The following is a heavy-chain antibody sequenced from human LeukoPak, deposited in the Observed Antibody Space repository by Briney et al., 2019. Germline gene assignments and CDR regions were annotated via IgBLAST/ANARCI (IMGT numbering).Heavy chain of an antibody. D-gene: IGHD3-9*01. CDR2: ISWNSGRV. CDR3: AKVASTYDILTGATDG. Sequence: GRSLRLSCAGSGFTFADYAVHWVRQASGKGLEWVSSISWNSGRVAYADSVKGRFTISRDNAKKSLYLQMKSLRGDDTGFYYCAKVASTYDILTGATDGWGQGILVTVSS. J-gene: IGHJ4*02. CDR1: GFTFADYA. V-gene: IGHV3-9*01.